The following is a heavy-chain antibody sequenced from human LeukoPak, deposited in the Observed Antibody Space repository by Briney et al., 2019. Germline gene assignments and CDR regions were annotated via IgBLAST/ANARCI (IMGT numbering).Heavy chain of an antibody. D-gene: IGHD3-10*01. CDR1: GFTFSRSG. CDR2: IWSDGSNK. Sequence: PGGSLRLSCAASGFTFSRSGMHWVRQTPGKGLEWVAIIWSDGSNKYYADSVKGRFTISRDNSKNTLFLQMISLRAEDTAVYYCANYGSVSYFAYWGQGTLVTVSS. V-gene: IGHV3-30*02. J-gene: IGHJ4*02. CDR3: ANYGSVSYFAY.